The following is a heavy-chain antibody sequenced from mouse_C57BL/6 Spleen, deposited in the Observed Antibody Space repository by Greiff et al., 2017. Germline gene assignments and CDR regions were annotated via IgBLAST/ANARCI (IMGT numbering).Heavy chain of an antibody. V-gene: IGHV3-6*01. CDR1: GYSITSGYY. Sequence: DVKLQESGPGLVKPSQSLSLTCSVTGYSITSGYYWNWIRQFPGNKLEWMGYISYDGSNNYNPSLKNRISITRDTSKNQFFLKLNSVTTEDTATYYCARRDYYGFAYWGQGTLVTVSA. CDR2: ISYDGSN. J-gene: IGHJ3*01. D-gene: IGHD1-1*01. CDR3: ARRDYYGFAY.